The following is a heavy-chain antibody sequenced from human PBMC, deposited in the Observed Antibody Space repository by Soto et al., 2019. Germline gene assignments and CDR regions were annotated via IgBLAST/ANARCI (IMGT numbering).Heavy chain of an antibody. Sequence: QVQLVESGGGVVQTGRSLRLSCAASEFTFSTFDMDWVRQAPGKGLEWVAVISYDGSNKYYADSVKGRFTISRDNSKNTLYLQMNSLRTEDTAVYYCARARYSYGNYFDYWGQGTLVTVSS. D-gene: IGHD5-18*01. V-gene: IGHV3-30-3*01. CDR2: ISYDGSNK. J-gene: IGHJ4*02. CDR3: ARARYSYGNYFDY. CDR1: EFTFSTFD.